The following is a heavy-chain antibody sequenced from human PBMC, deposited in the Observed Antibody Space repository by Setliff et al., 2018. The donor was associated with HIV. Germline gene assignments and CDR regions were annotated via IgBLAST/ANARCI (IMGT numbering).Heavy chain of an antibody. V-gene: IGHV3-11*01. Sequence: GGSLRLSCAASGLIFSDYYMSWVRQAPGKGLEWVSYISGDSRTVYYGDSVKGRFTISRDNARSSLYLQMNSLRAEDTAVYYCAKGRGRCLSGGDCFYTFDSWGQGTLVTVSS. J-gene: IGHJ4*02. CDR1: GLIFSDYY. D-gene: IGHD2-21*02. CDR2: ISGDSRTV. CDR3: AKGRGRCLSGGDCFYTFDS.